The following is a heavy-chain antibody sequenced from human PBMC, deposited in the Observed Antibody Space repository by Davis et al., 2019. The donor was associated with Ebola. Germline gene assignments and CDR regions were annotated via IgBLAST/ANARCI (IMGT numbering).Heavy chain of an antibody. J-gene: IGHJ4*02. CDR2: INHSGST. CDR1: GGSFSGYY. CDR3: ARDYGESSLDY. V-gene: IGHV4-34*01. Sequence: SETLSLTCAVYGGSFSGYYWCWIRQPPGKGLEWLGEINHSGSTHYNPSLKSRVTISVDKSKNQFSLKLSSVTAADTAVYYCARDYGESSLDYWGQGTLVTVSS. D-gene: IGHD4-17*01.